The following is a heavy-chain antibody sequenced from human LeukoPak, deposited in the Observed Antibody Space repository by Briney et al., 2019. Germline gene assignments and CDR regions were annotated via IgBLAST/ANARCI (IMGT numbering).Heavy chain of an antibody. Sequence: RASVKVSCKTSGYTFTSYGISWVRQAPGQGLEWMGWISAYNGNTHSAQKLQGRVTMTTDTSTSTAYMELRGLRSDDTAVYYCARDRRDYYGSGSYYVDYWGQGTLVTVSS. J-gene: IGHJ4*02. D-gene: IGHD3-10*01. CDR3: ARDRRDYYGSGSYYVDY. V-gene: IGHV1-18*01. CDR1: GYTFTSYG. CDR2: ISAYNGNT.